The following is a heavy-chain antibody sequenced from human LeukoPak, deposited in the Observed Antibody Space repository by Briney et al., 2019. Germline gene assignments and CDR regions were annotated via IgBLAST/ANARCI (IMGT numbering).Heavy chain of an antibody. J-gene: IGHJ4*02. D-gene: IGHD5-12*01. CDR2: ISSSGSTI. V-gene: IGHV3-48*03. CDR1: GFTFSSYE. CDR3: AKRDIVARGYFDY. Sequence: GGSLRLSCAASGFTFSSYEVNWVRQAPGKGLEWVSYISSSGSTIYYADSVKGRFTISRDNSKNTLYLQMNSLRAEDTAVYYCAKRDIVARGYFDYWGQGTLVTVSS.